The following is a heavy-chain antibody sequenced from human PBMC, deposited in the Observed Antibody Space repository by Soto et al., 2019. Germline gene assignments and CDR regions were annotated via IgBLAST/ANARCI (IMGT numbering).Heavy chain of an antibody. Sequence: GGSLRLSCAASGFTFSSYSMNWVRQAPGKGLEWVSYISSSSSTIYYADSVKGRFTISRDNAKNSLYLQMNSLRDEDTAVYYCAREGPPPWGGWSYNWLDPWGQGTLVTVSS. V-gene: IGHV3-48*02. CDR3: AREGPPPWGGWSYNWLDP. J-gene: IGHJ5*02. CDR2: ISSSSSTI. D-gene: IGHD6-19*01. CDR1: GFTFSSYS.